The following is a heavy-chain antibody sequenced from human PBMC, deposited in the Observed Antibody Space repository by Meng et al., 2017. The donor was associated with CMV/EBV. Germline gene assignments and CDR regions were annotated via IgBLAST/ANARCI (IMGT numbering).Heavy chain of an antibody. D-gene: IGHD6-6*01. J-gene: IGHJ3*02. Sequence: GGSLRLSCAASGFTFSGSAMHWVRQAAGKGLEWVGRIRSKANSYATAYAASVKGRFTISRDNSKNTLYLQMNSLRAEDTAVYYCASRIAARRRVYDAFDIWGQGTMVTVSS. CDR1: GFTFSGSA. CDR3: ASRIAARRRVYDAFDI. V-gene: IGHV3-73*01. CDR2: IRSKANSYAT.